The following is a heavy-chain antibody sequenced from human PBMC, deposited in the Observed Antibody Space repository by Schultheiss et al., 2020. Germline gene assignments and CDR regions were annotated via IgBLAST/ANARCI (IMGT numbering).Heavy chain of an antibody. CDR1: GASFSDHF. CDR2: INQSGST. D-gene: IGHD3-9*01. J-gene: IGHJ6*02. V-gene: IGHV4-34*01. Sequence: SETLSLTCAVYGASFSDHFWSWIRQPPGKGLEWIGEINQSGSTNYNPSLKSRVTISVDTSKNQFSLKLSSVTAADTAVYYCARRRKILTGYIYYYYGMDVWGQGTTVTVSS. CDR3: ARRRKILTGYIYYYYGMDV.